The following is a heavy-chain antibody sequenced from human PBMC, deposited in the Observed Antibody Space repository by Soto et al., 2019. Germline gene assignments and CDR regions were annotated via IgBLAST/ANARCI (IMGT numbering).Heavy chain of an antibody. V-gene: IGHV1-58*01. CDR3: ARASNSFFGDSWFDP. J-gene: IGHJ5*02. Sequence: ASVKVSCKASGFTFTSSAVQWVRQARGQRLEWIGWIVVGSGNTNYAQKFQERVTITRNMSTSTAYMELSSLRSEDTAVYYCARASNSFFGDSWFDPWGQGTLVTVSS. D-gene: IGHD3-10*01. CDR2: IVVGSGNT. CDR1: GFTFTSSA.